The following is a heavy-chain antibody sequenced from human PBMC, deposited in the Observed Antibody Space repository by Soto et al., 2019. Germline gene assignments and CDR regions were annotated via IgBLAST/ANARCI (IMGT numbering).Heavy chain of an antibody. Sequence: SVNVSCKSSVYALIRYYMHWVRQAPGQGLEWMGWINPNSGGTNYAQRFQGWVTMTRDRSSSTAYMELSRLNSDDTAVYYCARVGGGLASLGYYGMDVWGQGTTVTVSS. CDR3: ARVGGGLASLGYYGMDV. CDR1: VYALIRYY. CDR2: INPNSGGT. D-gene: IGHD3-10*01. J-gene: IGHJ6*02. V-gene: IGHV1-2*04.